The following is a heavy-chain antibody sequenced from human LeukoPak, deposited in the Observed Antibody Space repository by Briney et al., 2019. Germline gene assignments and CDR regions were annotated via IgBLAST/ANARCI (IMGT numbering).Heavy chain of an antibody. CDR1: AFTFSDYY. CDR3: ARDNYDSSGYYFD. V-gene: IGHV3-11*04. D-gene: IGHD3-22*01. CDR2: ISSSGSTM. J-gene: IGHJ4*02. Sequence: GGSLRLSCAASAFTFSDYYMSWIRQAPGKGLEWVSYISSSGSTMYYADSVKGRFTISRDNAKNSLYLQMNSLRAEDTAVYYCARDNYDSSGYYFDWGQGTLVTVSS.